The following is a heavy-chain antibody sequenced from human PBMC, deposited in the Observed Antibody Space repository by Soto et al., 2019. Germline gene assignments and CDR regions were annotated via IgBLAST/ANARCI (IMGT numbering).Heavy chain of an antibody. Sequence: GGSLRLSCAASGFTFSDYYMDWVRQAPGRGLEWVGRTRNKANSYATEYAASVEGRFTISRDDSKNSLYLQMNSLKTEDTAVYYCASSLGYCSSTTCHHYYFDYWGQGTLVTVSS. CDR1: GFTFSDYY. V-gene: IGHV3-72*01. D-gene: IGHD2-2*01. J-gene: IGHJ4*02. CDR3: ASSLGYCSSTTCHHYYFDY. CDR2: TRNKANSYAT.